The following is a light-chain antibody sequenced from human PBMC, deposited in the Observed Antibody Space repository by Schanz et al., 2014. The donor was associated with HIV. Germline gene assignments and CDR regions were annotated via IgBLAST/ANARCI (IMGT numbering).Light chain of an antibody. CDR1: SSNLGAGHS. V-gene: IGLV1-40*01. J-gene: IGLJ2*01. CDR2: GNN. Sequence: QLVLTQPPSVSGAPGQRVTISCTGSSSNLGAGHSVHWYQHPPGTAPKLLISGNNNRPSGVPARFSGSKSGTSASLVITGLQADDEADYYCAAWDDSLNGVIFGGGTKLTVL. CDR3: AAWDDSLNGVI.